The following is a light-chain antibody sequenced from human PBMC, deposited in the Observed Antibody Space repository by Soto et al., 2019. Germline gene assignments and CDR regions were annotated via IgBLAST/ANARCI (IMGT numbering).Light chain of an antibody. V-gene: IGKV3-20*01. CDR2: GAS. CDR1: QSVSSSY. J-gene: IGKJ2*01. Sequence: EIVLTQSPGTLSLSPGERATLSCRASQSVSSSYLAWYQQKPGQAPRLLIYGASSRATGIPDRFSGSGSGTALTLTISRLEPEDFAVYYCQQYGSSPTYTFGQGIKLEMK. CDR3: QQYGSSPTYT.